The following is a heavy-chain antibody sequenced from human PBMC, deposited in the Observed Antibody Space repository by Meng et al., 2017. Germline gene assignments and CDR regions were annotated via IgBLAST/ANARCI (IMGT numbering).Heavy chain of an antibody. CDR3: ARDVVGAIIIARGDY. CDR1: GGSSSSSNW. J-gene: IGHJ4*02. V-gene: IGHV4-4*02. D-gene: IGHD1-26*01. Sequence: VSLQESGPWRVELSGILSRSCAVSGGSSSSSNWLSWVRQPPGKGLEWIGESYHSGSTNYNPSLKSRVTISVDKSKNQFSLKLSSVTAADTAVYYCARDVVGAIIIARGDYWGQGTLVTVSS. CDR2: SYHSGST.